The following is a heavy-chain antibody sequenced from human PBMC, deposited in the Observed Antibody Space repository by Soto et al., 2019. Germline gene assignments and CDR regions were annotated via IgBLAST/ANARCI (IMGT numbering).Heavy chain of an antibody. Sequence: EVQLVESGGGVVQPGGSLRLSCAASGFTFIGYWMHWVRQGPGKGLVWVARINNDGIDTTYADSVKGRFTISRDNTKTMVYLEMNSLRADDTAVSYCARDGSMVRERWFDPWGQGTLVTVSS. CDR1: GFTFIGYW. CDR3: ARDGSMVRERWFDP. CDR2: INNDGIDT. D-gene: IGHD3-10*01. V-gene: IGHV3-74*03. J-gene: IGHJ5*02.